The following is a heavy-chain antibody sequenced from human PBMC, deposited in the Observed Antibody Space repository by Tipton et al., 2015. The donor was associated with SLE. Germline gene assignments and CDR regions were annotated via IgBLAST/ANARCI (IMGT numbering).Heavy chain of an antibody. CDR2: VYYTGNT. CDR1: GDFISSSSYY. Sequence: GLVKPSETLSLTCIVSGDFISSSSYYWGWIRQPPGKGLEWVGTVYYTGNTFYNPSLKSRVTISVDTSKNQFSLKLTSVTAADTAVYYCARDEYRYDATGYHLLGHFDFWGQGTLVTVSS. CDR3: ARDEYRYDATGYHLLGHFDF. V-gene: IGHV4-39*07. J-gene: IGHJ4*02. D-gene: IGHD3-22*01.